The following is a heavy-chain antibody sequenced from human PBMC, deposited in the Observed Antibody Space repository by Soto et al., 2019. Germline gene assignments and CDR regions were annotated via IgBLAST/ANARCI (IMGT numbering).Heavy chain of an antibody. V-gene: IGHV1-24*01. J-gene: IGHJ6*02. CDR1: GYTLTELS. CDR3: ATFKQSGSYYAGYYYYGMDV. CDR2: FDPEDGET. Sequence: QVQLVQSGAEVKKPGASVKVSCKVSGYTLTELSMHWVRQAPGKGLEWMGGFDPEDGETIYAQKFQGRVTMTEDTSTDTAYMELSSLRSGDTAVYYCATFKQSGSYYAGYYYYGMDVWGQGTTVTVSS. D-gene: IGHD1-26*01.